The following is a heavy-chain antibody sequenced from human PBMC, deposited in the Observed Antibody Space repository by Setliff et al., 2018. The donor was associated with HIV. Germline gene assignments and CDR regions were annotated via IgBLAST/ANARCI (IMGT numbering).Heavy chain of an antibody. Sequence: PSETLSLTCTVSGGSVSSGDYYWSWIRQHPGKDLEWIAYIYYSWITYYNPSLRSRVTISMYTSKNQFSPKLSSVTAADTALYFCARPRRRNARLIPVYFDSWGQGALVTVSS. D-gene: IGHD1-1*01. J-gene: IGHJ4*02. CDR2: IYYSWIT. CDR1: GGSVSSGDYY. CDR3: ARPRRRNARLIPVYFDS. V-gene: IGHV4-30-4*01.